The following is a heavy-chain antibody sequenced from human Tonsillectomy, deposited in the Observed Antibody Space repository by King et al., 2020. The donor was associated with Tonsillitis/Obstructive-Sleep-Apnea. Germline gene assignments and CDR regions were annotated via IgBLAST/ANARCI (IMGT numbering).Heavy chain of an antibody. V-gene: IGHV3-74*01. CDR2: INSDGSST. J-gene: IGHJ4*02. Sequence: VQLVESGGGLVQPGGSLRLSCAASGFTFSSYWMHWVRQAPGKGLVWVSRINSDGSSTSYADSVKGRFTSSRDNAKNTLYLQMNSLRAEDTAVYYCAREGTIAVAGTFDYWGQGTLVTVSS. CDR1: GFTFSSYW. D-gene: IGHD6-19*01. CDR3: AREGTIAVAGTFDY.